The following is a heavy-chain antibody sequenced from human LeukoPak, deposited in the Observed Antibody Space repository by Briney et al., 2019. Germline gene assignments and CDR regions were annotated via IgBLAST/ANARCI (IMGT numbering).Heavy chain of an antibody. CDR3: ARFPCGGDCYSDY. Sequence: KASQTLSLTCAVSGGSISSGGYSWSWIRQPPGKGLEWIGYIYHSGSTYYNTSLKSRVTISVDRSKNQFSLKLSSVTAADTAVYYCARFPCGGDCYSDYWGQGTLVTVSS. CDR2: IYHSGST. J-gene: IGHJ4*02. D-gene: IGHD2-21*02. V-gene: IGHV4-30-2*01. CDR1: GGSISSGGYS.